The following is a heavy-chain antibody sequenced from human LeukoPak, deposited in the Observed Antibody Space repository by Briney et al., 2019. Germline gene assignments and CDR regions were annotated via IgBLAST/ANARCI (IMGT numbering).Heavy chain of an antibody. CDR2: IYYSVST. CDR1: GGSISSYY. V-gene: IGHV4-59*01. Sequence: SETLSLTCTVSGGSISSYYWSWIRQPPGKGLEWIGYIYYSVSTNYNPSLKSRVTISVDTSKNQFSLKLSSVTAADTAVYYCARDQVDWGQGTLVTVSS. J-gene: IGHJ4*02. CDR3: ARDQVD.